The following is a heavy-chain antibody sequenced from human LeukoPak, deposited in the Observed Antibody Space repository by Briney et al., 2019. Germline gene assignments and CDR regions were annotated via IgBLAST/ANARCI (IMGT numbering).Heavy chain of an antibody. V-gene: IGHV1-69*13. CDR1: GGTFSSYA. J-gene: IGHJ4*02. CDR2: IIPIFGTA. Sequence: GASVKVSCKASGGTFSSYAISWVRQAPGQGLEWMGGIIPIFGTANYAQKFQGRVTITADESTSTAYMELRSLRSDDTAVYYCASLGDSSGYHDDYWGQGTLVTVSS. D-gene: IGHD3-22*01. CDR3: ASLGDSSGYHDDY.